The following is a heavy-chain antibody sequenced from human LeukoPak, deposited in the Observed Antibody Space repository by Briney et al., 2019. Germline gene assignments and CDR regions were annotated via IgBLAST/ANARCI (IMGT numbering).Heavy chain of an antibody. CDR3: ARPAMAAAGSYYYYMDV. J-gene: IGHJ6*03. D-gene: IGHD6-13*01. V-gene: IGHV3-21*01. CDR2: ISSSSSYI. Sequence: GGSLRLSCAASGFTFSSYSMNWVRQAPGKGLEWVSSISSSSSYIYYADSVKGRFTISRDNAKNSLYLQMNSLRAEDTAVYYCARPAMAAAGSYYYYMDVWGKGTTVTVSS. CDR1: GFTFSSYS.